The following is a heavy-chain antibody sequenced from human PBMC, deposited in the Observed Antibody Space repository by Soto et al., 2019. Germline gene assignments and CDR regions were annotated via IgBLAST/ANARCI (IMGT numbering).Heavy chain of an antibody. Sequence: GVSVKVSYKASGYTFTSYFITWVRQAPGQGLEWMGWISAYNGNTNYAQMLQGRVNMTTDTSTATAYMEMRRLRSDDTDVYYCARQNYYAGMDIWGQGTTVTVSS. CDR1: GYTFTSYF. CDR2: ISAYNGNT. CDR3: ARQNYYAGMDI. J-gene: IGHJ6*02. V-gene: IGHV1-18*01.